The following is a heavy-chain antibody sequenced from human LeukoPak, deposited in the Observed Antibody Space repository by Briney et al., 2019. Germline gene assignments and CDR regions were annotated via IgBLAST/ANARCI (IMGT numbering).Heavy chain of an antibody. CDR3: ARDWSGYNPIYYFDS. J-gene: IGHJ4*02. V-gene: IGHV1-2*02. CDR1: GYTFTNYY. CDR2: INPKSGDA. Sequence: ASVKVSCKASGYTFTNYYMNWVRQAPGQGLEWMGWINPKSGDANYAQKFQGRVTMTWDTSISTAYMELSRLSSDDTAVYYCARDWSGYNPIYYFDSWGQGTLVTVSS. D-gene: IGHD5-24*01.